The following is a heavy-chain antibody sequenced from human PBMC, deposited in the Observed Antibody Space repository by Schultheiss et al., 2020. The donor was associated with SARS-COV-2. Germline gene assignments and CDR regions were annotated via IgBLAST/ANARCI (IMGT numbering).Heavy chain of an antibody. V-gene: IGHV3-30*03. CDR2: ISYDGSNK. J-gene: IGHJ6*02. Sequence: GESLKISCAPSGFTFSSYGMHWVRQAPGKGLEWVAVISYDGSNKYYADSVKGRFTISRDNSKNTLYLQMNSLRAEDTAVYYCARDLGIAAAGAYYYYGMDVWGQGTTVTVSS. CDR1: GFTFSSYG. D-gene: IGHD6-13*01. CDR3: ARDLGIAAAGAYYYYGMDV.